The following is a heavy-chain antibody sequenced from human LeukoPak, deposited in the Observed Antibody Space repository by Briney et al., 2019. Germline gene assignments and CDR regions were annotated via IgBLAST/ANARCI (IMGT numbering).Heavy chain of an antibody. Sequence: PSETLSLTCSVPGGSVSSRGYYWSWIRQPPGKGLEWIGYIYYNGNTNYNPSLKSRVTISVDTSKNQFSLKLSSVTAADTAVYYCAREPLRAESRWFDPWGQGILVTVSS. D-gene: IGHD1-26*01. J-gene: IGHJ5*02. CDR3: AREPLRAESRWFDP. V-gene: IGHV4-61*08. CDR1: GGSVSSRGYY. CDR2: IYYNGNT.